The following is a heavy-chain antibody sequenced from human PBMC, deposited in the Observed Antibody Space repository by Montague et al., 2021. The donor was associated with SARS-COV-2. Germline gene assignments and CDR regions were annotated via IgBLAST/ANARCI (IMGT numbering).Heavy chain of an antibody. CDR3: VRPLWFGDSDYYFDS. CDR1: GFTFRSYW. D-gene: IGHD3-10*01. J-gene: IGHJ4*02. CDR2: IRPDGTST. Sequence: SLRLSCAASGFTFRSYWMHWVRQVPGRGLVWVSRIRPDGTSTHYAASVKGRFVISRDNAKNTLSLEMTNLRVDDTAIYYCVRPLWFGDSDYYFDSWGQGTLVSVSP. V-gene: IGHV3-74*01.